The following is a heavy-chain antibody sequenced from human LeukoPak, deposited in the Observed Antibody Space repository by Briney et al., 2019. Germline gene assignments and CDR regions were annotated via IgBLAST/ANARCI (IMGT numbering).Heavy chain of an antibody. CDR2: ISGNGGST. D-gene: IGHD3-10*01. J-gene: IGHJ4*02. V-gene: IGHV3-23*01. CDR3: AKLAYGSGSYLDY. Sequence: PGGSLRLSCTASGFTFSNYAMSWVRQAPGKGLEWVSAISGNGGSTFDADSVKGRFTISRDNSKNTLYLQMNSLRAEDTAVYYCAKLAYGSGSYLDYWGQGTLVTVSS. CDR1: GFTFSNYA.